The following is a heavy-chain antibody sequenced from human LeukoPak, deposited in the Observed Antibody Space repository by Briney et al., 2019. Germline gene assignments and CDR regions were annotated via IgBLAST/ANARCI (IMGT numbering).Heavy chain of an antibody. D-gene: IGHD2-2*01. CDR2: ISPDGSEK. CDR1: GFTFSSHW. J-gene: IGHJ4*02. CDR3: ARDIVPPGLFWDY. Sequence: GGSLRLSCATSGFTFSSHWMSWVRQAPGKGLEWLANISPDGSEKYYVDSLKGRFTISRDNAKNSLYLQVNSLRAGDTALYYCARDIVPPGLFWDYWGQGTLVTVSS. V-gene: IGHV3-7*05.